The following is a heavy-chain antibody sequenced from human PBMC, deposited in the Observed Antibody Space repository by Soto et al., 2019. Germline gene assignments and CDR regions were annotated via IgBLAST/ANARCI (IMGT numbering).Heavy chain of an antibody. V-gene: IGHV1-18*01. Sequence: ASVKVSCKASGYTFASYAISWMRQAPGQGLEWMGWTSAYNGNTNYAQKLQGRVTMTTDTSTSTAYMELRSLRSDDTAVYYCARDPPPPDYWGEGTLVTVSS. J-gene: IGHJ4*02. CDR2: TSAYNGNT. CDR3: ARDPPPPDY. CDR1: GYTFASYA.